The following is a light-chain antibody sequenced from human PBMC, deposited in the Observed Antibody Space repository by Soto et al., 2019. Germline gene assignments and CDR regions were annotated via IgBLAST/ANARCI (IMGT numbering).Light chain of an antibody. CDR3: QQYGSSPST. CDR2: GAS. Sequence: EIVLTQSPGTLSLSPGERATLSCRASQSVSSSHLAWYQQKPGQAPRLLIYGASSRATGIPDRFSGSGSGTDFTLTISRLEPEDFAVYYCQQYGSSPSTFGGGTKVEIK. V-gene: IGKV3-20*01. J-gene: IGKJ4*01. CDR1: QSVSSSH.